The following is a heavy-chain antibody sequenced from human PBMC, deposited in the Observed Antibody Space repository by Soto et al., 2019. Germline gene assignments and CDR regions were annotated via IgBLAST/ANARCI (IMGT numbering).Heavy chain of an antibody. D-gene: IGHD5-12*01. CDR2: IIPIFGTA. J-gene: IGHJ6*02. Sequence: ASVKVSCKASGGTFSSYAIGWVRQAPGQGLEWMGGIIPIFGTANYAQKFQGRVTITADESTSTAYMELSSLRSDDTAVYYCARYQGGYSGYDSRYYYYGMDVWGQGTTVTVSS. CDR1: GGTFSSYA. CDR3: ARYQGGYSGYDSRYYYYGMDV. V-gene: IGHV1-69*13.